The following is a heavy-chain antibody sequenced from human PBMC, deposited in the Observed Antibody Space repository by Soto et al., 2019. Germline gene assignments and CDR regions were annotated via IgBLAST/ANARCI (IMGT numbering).Heavy chain of an antibody. CDR2: VIPSLGIA. J-gene: IGHJ5*02. V-gene: IGHV1-69*04. CDR1: GDTFSIYT. D-gene: IGHD4-17*01. CDR3: GREETGDVGDR. Sequence: QVQLVQSEAEVKRPGSSVRVSCKASGDTFSIYTFSWVRQAPGQGLEWMGRVIPSLGIANYAQTFQGRVTITTDISTATVHMELSSLRSDDTAIYYCGREETGDVGDRWGQGSLVIVSS.